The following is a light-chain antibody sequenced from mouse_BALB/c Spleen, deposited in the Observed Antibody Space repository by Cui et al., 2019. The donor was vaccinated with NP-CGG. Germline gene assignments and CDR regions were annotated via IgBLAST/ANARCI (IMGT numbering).Light chain of an antibody. CDR3: ALWYSNHWV. Sequence: QAVVTQESALTTSPGETVTLTCRSSTGTITTDKYGNWVQEKPDHLFTGLIGGTNNRAPGVPARFSGSLIGDKAALTITGAQTEDEAIYFCALWYSNHWVFGGGTKLTVL. CDR1: TGTITTDKY. V-gene: IGLV1*01. J-gene: IGLJ1*01. CDR2: GTN.